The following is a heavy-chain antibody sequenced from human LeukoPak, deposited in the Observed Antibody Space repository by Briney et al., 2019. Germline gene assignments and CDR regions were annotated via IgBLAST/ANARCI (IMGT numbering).Heavy chain of an antibody. CDR1: GFTFSNYA. Sequence: GGSLRLSCAASGFTFSNYAMNWVRQAPGKGLEWVSAISGSDGRTYYADSVKGRFTISRDNSKNTLYLQMNSLRAEDTAVYYCAKLPQGYYYMDVWGKGTTVTVSS. CDR2: ISGSDGRT. J-gene: IGHJ6*03. CDR3: AKLPQGYYYMDV. V-gene: IGHV3-23*01.